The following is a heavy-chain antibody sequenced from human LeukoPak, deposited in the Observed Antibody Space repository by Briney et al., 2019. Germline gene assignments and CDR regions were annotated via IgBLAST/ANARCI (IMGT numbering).Heavy chain of an antibody. CDR2: ISYSGST. V-gene: IGHV4-59*01. CDR3: ARAYYDTSGYYYVAHFDY. Sequence: SETLSLTCTVSSASISSSYWSWIRQPPGTGLEWIGYISYSGSTTYNPSLKSRVTISVDTSKNQFSLKMSSVTAADTAVYYCARAYYDTSGYYYVAHFDYWGQGTLVTVSS. J-gene: IGHJ4*02. D-gene: IGHD3-22*01. CDR1: SASISSSY.